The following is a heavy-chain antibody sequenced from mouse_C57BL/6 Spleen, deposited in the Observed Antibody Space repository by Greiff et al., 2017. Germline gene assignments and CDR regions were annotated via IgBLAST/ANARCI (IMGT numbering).Heavy chain of an antibody. D-gene: IGHD2-4*01. Sequence: EVQLVESVAELVRPGASVKLSCTASGFNIKNTYMHWVKQRPEQGLEWIGRIDPANGNTKYAPKFQGKATITADTSSNTAYLQLSSLTSEDTAIYYCASSIYYDYDGAMDYWGQGTSVTVSS. CDR2: IDPANGNT. V-gene: IGHV14-3*01. J-gene: IGHJ4*01. CDR3: ASSIYYDYDGAMDY. CDR1: GFNIKNTY.